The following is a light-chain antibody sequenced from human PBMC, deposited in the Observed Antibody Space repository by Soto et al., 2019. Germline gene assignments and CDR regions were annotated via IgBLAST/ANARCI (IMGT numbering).Light chain of an antibody. CDR2: DAS. CDR1: QSVSSY. CDR3: QQRSNWRVT. Sequence: VVTQSPVTLSLSAGERATLSCRASQSVSSYLAWYQQKPGQAPRLLIYDASKRATDIPPRFSGSGSGTDFSLTISSLDPEDFAVYYCQQRSNWRVTFGQGTRLEIK. J-gene: IGKJ5*01. V-gene: IGKV3-11*01.